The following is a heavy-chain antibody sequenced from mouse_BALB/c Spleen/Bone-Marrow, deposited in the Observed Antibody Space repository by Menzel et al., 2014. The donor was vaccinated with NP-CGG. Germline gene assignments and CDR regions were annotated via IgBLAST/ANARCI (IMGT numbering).Heavy chain of an antibody. CDR1: EYEFPSHD. Sequence: EVQLVEAGGGLVQPGESLKISCESNEYEFPSHDMSWVRKTPEKGLELVATVSGAGSITNYPAPRERRFTISRDKSKKSLYLQMSSLRPEDTAVYYGARHGFYYATDYWGQGTPVTVPS. CDR2: VSGAGSIT. V-gene: IGHV5-2*01. J-gene: IGHJ4*01. CDR3: ARHGFYYATDY.